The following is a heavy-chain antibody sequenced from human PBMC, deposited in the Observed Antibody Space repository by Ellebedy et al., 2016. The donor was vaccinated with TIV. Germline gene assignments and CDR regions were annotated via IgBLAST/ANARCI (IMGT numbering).Heavy chain of an antibody. CDR3: ARDSFSSGWYGDFDY. CDR2: IWYDGSNK. D-gene: IGHD6-19*01. Sequence: GGSLRLSCAASGFTFSSYGMHWVRQAPGKGLEWVAVIWYDGSNKYYADSVKGRFTISRDNSKNTLYLQMNSLRAEDTAVYYCARDSFSSGWYGDFDYWGQGTLVTVSS. V-gene: IGHV3-33*01. J-gene: IGHJ4*02. CDR1: GFTFSSYG.